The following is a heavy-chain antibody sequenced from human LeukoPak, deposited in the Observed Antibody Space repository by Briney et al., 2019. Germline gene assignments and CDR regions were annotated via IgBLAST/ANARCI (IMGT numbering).Heavy chain of an antibody. D-gene: IGHD6-19*01. CDR3: ARDLGTIAVAGLFDQ. Sequence: GGSLRLSCAASGFTFSSYWMSWVRQAPGKGLEWVANIKQDGSEKYYVDSVKGRFTISRDNAKNSLYLQMNSLRAEDTAVYYCARDLGTIAVAGLFDQWGQGTLVTISS. V-gene: IGHV3-7*01. CDR2: IKQDGSEK. CDR1: GFTFSSYW. J-gene: IGHJ4*02.